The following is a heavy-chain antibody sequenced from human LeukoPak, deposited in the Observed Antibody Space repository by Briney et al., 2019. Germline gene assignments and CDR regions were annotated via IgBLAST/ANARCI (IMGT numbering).Heavy chain of an antibody. V-gene: IGHV1-69*04. CDR1: GGTFSSYA. D-gene: IGHD2-2*01. Sequence: ASVKVSCKASGGTFSSYAISWVRQAPGQGLEWMGRIIPILGIVNYAQTFQGRVTITADKSTSTAYMELSSLRSEDTAVYYCARGYCSSTSCYWDYYFDYWGQGTLVTVSS. CDR3: ARGYCSSTSCYWDYYFDY. J-gene: IGHJ4*02. CDR2: IIPILGIV.